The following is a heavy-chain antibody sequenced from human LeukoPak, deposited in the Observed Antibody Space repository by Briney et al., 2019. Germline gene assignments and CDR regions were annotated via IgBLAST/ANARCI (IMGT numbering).Heavy chain of an antibody. D-gene: IGHD3-10*01. J-gene: IGHJ4*02. Sequence: GGSLRLSCAASGFTFSTYAMFWVRQAPGKGLEWVSAISGGGGLTFYADSVKGRFTISRDNSKNTLDLQMNSLRVEDTALYYCARTLVRGVQTFDYWGQGTLVTVSS. CDR3: ARTLVRGVQTFDY. V-gene: IGHV3-23*01. CDR1: GFTFSTYA. CDR2: ISGGGGLT.